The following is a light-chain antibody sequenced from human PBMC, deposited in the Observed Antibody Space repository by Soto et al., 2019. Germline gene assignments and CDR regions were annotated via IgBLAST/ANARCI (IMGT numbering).Light chain of an antibody. J-gene: IGLJ1*01. CDR2: DVS. CDR3: CSYAGTYSYV. V-gene: IGLV2-11*01. CDR1: SSDVGAYNY. Sequence: QSVLTQPRSVSGSPGQSVTISCTGTSSDVGAYNYVSWYQQHSAKAPHFMIYDVSKRPSGVPDRFSGSKSGNTASLTISGLQAEDEADYYCCSYAGTYSYVFGTGTKVTVL.